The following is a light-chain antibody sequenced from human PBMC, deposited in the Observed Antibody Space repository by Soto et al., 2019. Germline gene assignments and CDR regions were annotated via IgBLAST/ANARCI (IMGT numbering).Light chain of an antibody. Sequence: QSALTQPRSVSGSPGQSVAISCTGTSSDVGAYDYVSWYQQHPGKAPQLMIYDVTKRPSGVPNRFSGSRSGHTASLTISGLHAEDDADYYCCSSAGSITDMLFGGGTKLTVL. CDR1: SSDVGAYDY. J-gene: IGLJ2*01. CDR3: CSSAGSITDML. V-gene: IGLV2-11*01. CDR2: DVT.